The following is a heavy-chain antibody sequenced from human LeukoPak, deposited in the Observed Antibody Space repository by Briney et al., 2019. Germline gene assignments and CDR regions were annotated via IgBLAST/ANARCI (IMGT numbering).Heavy chain of an antibody. CDR2: INPNSGGT. CDR3: ASNLGLSALFDY. J-gene: IGHJ4*02. CDR1: GYTFTGYY. Sequence: ASVKVSCKASGYTFTGYYMHWVRQAPGQGLEWMGWINPNSGGTNYAQKFQGRVTMTRDTSISTAYMELSRLKSDDTAVYYCASNLGLSALFDYWCQGTLVTVSS. D-gene: IGHD1-14*01. V-gene: IGHV1-2*02.